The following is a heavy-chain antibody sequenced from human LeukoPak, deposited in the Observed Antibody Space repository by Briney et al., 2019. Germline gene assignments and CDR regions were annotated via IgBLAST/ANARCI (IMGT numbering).Heavy chain of an antibody. CDR2: INPNSGGT. D-gene: IGHD2-2*01. J-gene: IGHJ5*02. Sequence: ASVKVSCKASRYTFTGYYIHWVRQAPGQGLEWMGWINPNSGGTNYAQKFQGRVTMTRDTSISTAYMELSRLRSDDTAVYYCARGYCSSTSCYVVSYNWFDPWGQGTLVTVSS. V-gene: IGHV1-2*02. CDR3: ARGYCSSTSCYVVSYNWFDP. CDR1: RYTFTGYY.